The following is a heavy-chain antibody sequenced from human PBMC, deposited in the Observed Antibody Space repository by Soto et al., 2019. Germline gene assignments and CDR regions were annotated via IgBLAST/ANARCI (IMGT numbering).Heavy chain of an antibody. CDR1: GYTFTSYG. V-gene: IGHV1-18*01. D-gene: IGHD6-13*01. J-gene: IGHJ5*02. CDR3: ARDSLVSSSQGLHNWFDP. Sequence: QVQLVQSGAEVKKPGASVKVSCKASGYTFTSYGISWVRQAPGQGLEWMGWISAYNGNTNYAQKLQGRVIMTTDTSTSTAYMELRSLRSDDTAVYYCARDSLVSSSQGLHNWFDPWGQGTLVTVSS. CDR2: ISAYNGNT.